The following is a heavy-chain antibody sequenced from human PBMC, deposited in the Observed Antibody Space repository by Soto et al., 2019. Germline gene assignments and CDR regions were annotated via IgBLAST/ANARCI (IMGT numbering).Heavy chain of an antibody. CDR1: GFSFSNNG. D-gene: IGHD3-16*01. V-gene: IGHV3-30*18. CDR3: AKDRVESGLGEIDY. CDR2: ISYDGSKK. J-gene: IGHJ4*02. Sequence: GGSLRLSCAASGFSFSNNGMHWVRQAPGKGLEWVAIISYDGSKKYYADSMKGRFTISRDNSKNTLYLQMNSLRVEDTAIYYCAKDRVESGLGEIDYWGQGTLVTVSS.